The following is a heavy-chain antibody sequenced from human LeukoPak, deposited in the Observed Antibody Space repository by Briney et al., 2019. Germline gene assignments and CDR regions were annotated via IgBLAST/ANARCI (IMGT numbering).Heavy chain of an antibody. Sequence: PGGSLRLSCAASGFTFSRYWMSWVRQAPGQGLEWVANIKEDGSVKYYVESVKGRFTISRDNAKNSLYLQMNSLRAEDTAVYYCAASITMFDYWGQGTLVTVSS. J-gene: IGHJ4*02. V-gene: IGHV3-7*02. D-gene: IGHD3-10*01. CDR1: GFTFSRYW. CDR3: AASITMFDY. CDR2: IKEDGSVK.